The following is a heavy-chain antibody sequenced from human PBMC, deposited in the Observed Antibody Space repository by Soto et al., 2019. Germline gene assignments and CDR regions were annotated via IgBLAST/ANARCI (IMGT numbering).Heavy chain of an antibody. Sequence: LRLSCAASGFTFSGSAMHWVRQASGKGLEWVGRIRSKANSYATAYAASVKGRFTISRDDSKNTAYLQMNSLKTEDTAVYYCTRWSVGATIDSWGQGTLVNVSS. CDR3: TRWSVGATIDS. D-gene: IGHD1-26*01. J-gene: IGHJ4*02. V-gene: IGHV3-73*01. CDR2: IRSKANSYAT. CDR1: GFTFSGSA.